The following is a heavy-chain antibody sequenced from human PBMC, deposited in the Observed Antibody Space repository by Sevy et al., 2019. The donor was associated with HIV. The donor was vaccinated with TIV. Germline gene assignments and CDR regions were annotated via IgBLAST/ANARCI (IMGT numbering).Heavy chain of an antibody. Sequence: SETLSITCTVSGGSISSSSYYWGWIRQPPGKGLEWIGSIYYSGSTYYNPSLKSRVTISVDTSKNQFSLKLSSVTAADTAVYYCAEIVGATGGLYRGQGTLVTVSS. CDR3: AEIVGATGGLY. V-gene: IGHV4-39*01. D-gene: IGHD1-26*01. CDR1: GGSISSSSYY. CDR2: IYYSGST. J-gene: IGHJ4*02.